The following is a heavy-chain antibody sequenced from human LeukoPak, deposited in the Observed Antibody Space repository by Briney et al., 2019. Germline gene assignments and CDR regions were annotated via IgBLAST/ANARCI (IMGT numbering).Heavy chain of an antibody. D-gene: IGHD3-22*01. CDR3: ARLEDSGGYRFDY. Sequence: GSLRLSCAASGFTFSDYYMSWIRQSPGKGLEWIGNMYYSGSTHYSPSLNSRVTISRQTSKNQVSLKLSSVTAADSAVYYCARLEDSGGYRFDYWGQGALVTVSS. V-gene: IGHV4-34*01. CDR1: GFTFSDYY. J-gene: IGHJ4*02. CDR2: MYYSGST.